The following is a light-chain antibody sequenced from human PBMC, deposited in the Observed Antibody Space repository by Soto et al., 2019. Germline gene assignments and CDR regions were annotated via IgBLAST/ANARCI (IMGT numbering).Light chain of an antibody. J-gene: IGLJ1*01. CDR3: SSYTSSGTRV. Sequence: HSVLTQPASVSGFPGQSIAISCTRTSSDVGGYNYVSWYQQNPGKAPKLMIYDVSNRPSGVSNRFSGSKSGNTASLTISGLQAEDEADYYCSSYTSSGTRVFGTGTKVTVL. V-gene: IGLV2-14*01. CDR2: DVS. CDR1: SSDVGGYNY.